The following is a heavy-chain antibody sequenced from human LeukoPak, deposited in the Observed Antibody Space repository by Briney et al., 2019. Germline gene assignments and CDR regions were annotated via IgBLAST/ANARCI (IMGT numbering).Heavy chain of an antibody. V-gene: IGHV4-4*07. CDR1: GGSISSYY. CDR3: ARVDIAVAGYMDV. D-gene: IGHD6-19*01. J-gene: IGHJ6*03. Sequence: SETLSLTCTVSGGSISSYYWSWIRQPAGKGLEWIGRIYTSGSTNYNPSLKSRVTMSVDTSKHQFSLKLSSVTAADTGVYYCARVDIAVAGYMDVWGKGTTVTVSS. CDR2: IYTSGST.